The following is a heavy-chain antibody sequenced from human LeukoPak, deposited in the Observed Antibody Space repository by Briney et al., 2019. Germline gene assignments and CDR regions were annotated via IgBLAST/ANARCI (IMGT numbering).Heavy chain of an antibody. D-gene: IGHD2/OR15-2a*01. V-gene: IGHV3-30-3*01. CDR3: ARDSMFYYFDY. CDR2: ISYDGSNK. Sequence: GGSLRLSCAASGFTFDDYAMHWVRQAPGKGLEWVAVISYDGSNKYYADSVEGRFTISRDNSKNTLYLQMNSLRAEDTAVYYCARDSMFYYFDYWGQGTLVTVSS. CDR1: GFTFDDYA. J-gene: IGHJ4*02.